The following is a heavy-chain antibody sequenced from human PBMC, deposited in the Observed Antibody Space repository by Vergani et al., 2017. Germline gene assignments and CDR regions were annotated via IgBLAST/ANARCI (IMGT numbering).Heavy chain of an antibody. Sequence: QLQLQESGPGLVKPSETLSLTCTVSGGSISSSSYYWGWIRQPPGKGLEWIGSIYYSGGTYYNPSLKSRVTISVDTSKNQFALKLSSVTAADTAVYYCARTYYYDSSGYPLGLDYWGQGTLVTVSS. CDR1: GGSISSSSYY. CDR3: ARTYYYDSSGYPLGLDY. J-gene: IGHJ4*02. D-gene: IGHD3-22*01. V-gene: IGHV4-39*01. CDR2: IYYSGGT.